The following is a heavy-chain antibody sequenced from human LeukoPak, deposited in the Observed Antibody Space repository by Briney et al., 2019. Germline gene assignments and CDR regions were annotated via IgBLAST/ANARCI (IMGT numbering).Heavy chain of an antibody. J-gene: IGHJ4*02. CDR2: ISSSSSYI. CDR3: ARGIGPTTVTTY. D-gene: IGHD4-17*01. Sequence: GGSLRLSCAASGFTFSSYSMNWVRQAPGKGLEWVSSISSSSSYIYYADSVKGRFTISRDNAKNSLYLQMNSLRAEDTAVYYCARGIGPTTVTTYWGQGTLVTVSS. CDR1: GFTFSSYS. V-gene: IGHV3-21*01.